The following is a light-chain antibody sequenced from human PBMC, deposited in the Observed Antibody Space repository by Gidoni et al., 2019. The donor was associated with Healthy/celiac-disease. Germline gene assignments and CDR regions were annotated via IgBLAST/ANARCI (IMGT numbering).Light chain of an antibody. Sequence: SYELTQPHSVSVSPGQTASITCSGDKLGDKYACWYQQKPGQSPVLVIYQDSKRPSGIPERFSGSNSGNTATLTIRGTQPMDEADYYCQAWDSSTVVFGGGTKLTVL. CDR2: QDS. CDR1: KLGDKY. CDR3: QAWDSSTVV. V-gene: IGLV3-1*01. J-gene: IGLJ2*01.